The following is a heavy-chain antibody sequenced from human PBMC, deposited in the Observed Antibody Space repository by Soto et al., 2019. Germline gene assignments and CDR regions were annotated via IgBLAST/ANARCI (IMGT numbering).Heavy chain of an antibody. CDR3: AREEQTGANYYLDY. CDR1: GYAFTGYY. J-gene: IGHJ4*02. D-gene: IGHD7-27*01. Sequence: ASVKVSCKASGYAFTGYYIHWVRQAPGQGLEWMGSISPHSGGPNYAQRFQGRVTMTRDTSMTTVYMEMSGLTSDDTAVYYCAREEQTGANYYLDYWGQGTLVTVSS. CDR2: ISPHSGGP. V-gene: IGHV1-2*02.